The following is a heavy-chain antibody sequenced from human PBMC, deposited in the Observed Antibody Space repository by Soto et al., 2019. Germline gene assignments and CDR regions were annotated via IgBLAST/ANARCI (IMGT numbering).Heavy chain of an antibody. Sequence: SQTLSLTCVISGDSVSSNSAAWNWIRQSPSRGLEWLGRTYYRSKWYNDYAVSVRSRITINPDTSKNQFSLQLNSVTPEDTAVYYCARSNDYGDSRTFDYWGQGTLVTVSS. CDR2: TYYRSKWYN. D-gene: IGHD4-17*01. J-gene: IGHJ4*02. CDR1: GDSVSSNSAA. CDR3: ARSNDYGDSRTFDY. V-gene: IGHV6-1*01.